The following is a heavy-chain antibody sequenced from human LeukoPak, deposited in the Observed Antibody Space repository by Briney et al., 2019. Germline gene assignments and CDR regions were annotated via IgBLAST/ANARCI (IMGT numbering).Heavy chain of an antibody. CDR2: INPSGGST. CDR3: ARNVLPNYFDY. V-gene: IGHV1-46*01. D-gene: IGHD3-10*01. J-gene: IGHJ4*02. CDR1: GYTFTSYY. Sequence: ASVKVSCKASGYTFTSYYMHWVRQAPGQGPEWMGIINPSGGSTSYAQKFQGRVTMTRDTSTSTVYMELSSLRSEDTAVYYCARNVLPNYFDYWGQGTLVTVSS.